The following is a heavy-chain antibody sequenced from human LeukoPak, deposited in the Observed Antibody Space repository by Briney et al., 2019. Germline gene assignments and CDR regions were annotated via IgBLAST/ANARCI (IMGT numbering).Heavy chain of an antibody. D-gene: IGHD3-10*01. CDR1: GASISSDN. Sequence: SETLSLTCAVSGASISSDNWSWSRQPPGKGLEWIGSIYYSESTNYNPSLKSRVTISLDTSMNQFSLKLSSVTAADTAVYFCARDCTSGSYYHTLCDPWGQGALVTVSS. J-gene: IGHJ5*02. V-gene: IGHV4-59*01. CDR2: IYYSEST. CDR3: ARDCTSGSYYHTLCDP.